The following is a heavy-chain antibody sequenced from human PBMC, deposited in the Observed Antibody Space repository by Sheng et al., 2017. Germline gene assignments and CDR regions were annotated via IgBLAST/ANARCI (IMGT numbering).Heavy chain of an antibody. CDR2: IWYDGSNK. J-gene: IGHJ4*02. Sequence: QVQLVESGGGVVQPGRSLRLSCAASGFTFSSYGMHWVRQAPGKGLEWVAVIWYDGSNKYYADSVKGRFTISRDNSKNTLYLQMNSLRAEDTAVYYCARKGYYDFWSGSLDYWGQGTLVTV. D-gene: IGHD3-3*01. CDR1: GFTFSSYG. V-gene: IGHV3-33*01. CDR3: ARKGYYDFWSGSLDY.